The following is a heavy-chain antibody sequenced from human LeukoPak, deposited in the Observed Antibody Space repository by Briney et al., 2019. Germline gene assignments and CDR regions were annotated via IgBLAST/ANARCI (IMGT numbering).Heavy chain of an antibody. Sequence: GGSLRLSCAASGFIFRSYGMHWVRQAPGKGLEWVAVIWYDGSNKYYADSVKGRFTISRDNGKNALYLQMSSLRAEDTAVYYCAREIAADRGFDSWGQGTLVTVSS. CDR1: GFIFRSYG. D-gene: IGHD6-6*01. V-gene: IGHV3-33*01. CDR3: AREIAADRGFDS. CDR2: IWYDGSNK. J-gene: IGHJ4*02.